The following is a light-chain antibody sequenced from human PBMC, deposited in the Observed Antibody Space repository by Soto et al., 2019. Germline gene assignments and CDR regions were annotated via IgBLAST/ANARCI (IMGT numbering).Light chain of an antibody. J-gene: IGKJ2*01. V-gene: IGKV3-15*01. CDR1: QSVFTN. Sequence: DIVMTQSLATLSVSPGEGVALSCRASQSVFTNLAWYQQKPGQAPRLLISGASSRATGIPARFSGSGSATEFTLTISSLQSEDFAVYYCQQYNNWPYTFGQGTKLEIK. CDR2: GAS. CDR3: QQYNNWPYT.